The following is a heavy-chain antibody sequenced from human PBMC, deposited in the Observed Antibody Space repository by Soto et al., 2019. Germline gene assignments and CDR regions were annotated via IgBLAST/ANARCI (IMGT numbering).Heavy chain of an antibody. J-gene: IGHJ3*02. CDR2: IIPIFGTA. D-gene: IGHD2-21*02. CDR1: GGTFSSYA. Sequence: ASVKVSCKASGGTFSSYAISWVRQAPGQGLEWMGGIIPIFGTANYAQKFQGRVTITADKSTSTAYMELSSLRSEDTAVYYCARERAYCGGDCYSDAFDIWGQRTMVTVSS. CDR3: ARERAYCGGDCYSDAFDI. V-gene: IGHV1-69*06.